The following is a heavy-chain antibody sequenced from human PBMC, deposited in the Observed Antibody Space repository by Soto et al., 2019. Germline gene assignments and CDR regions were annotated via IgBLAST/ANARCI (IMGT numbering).Heavy chain of an antibody. CDR3: ARDFPERRLRFAWYFDL. Sequence: EVQLVESGGGLVQPGGSLRLSCAASGFTFSSYWMSWVRQAPGKGLEWVANIKQDGSEKYYVDSVKGRFTISRDNAKNSLYLQMTSLRAEATAVYYCARDFPERRLRFAWYFDLWGRGALVTVSS. V-gene: IGHV3-7*01. J-gene: IGHJ2*01. CDR2: IKQDGSEK. CDR1: GFTFSSYW. D-gene: IGHD5-12*01.